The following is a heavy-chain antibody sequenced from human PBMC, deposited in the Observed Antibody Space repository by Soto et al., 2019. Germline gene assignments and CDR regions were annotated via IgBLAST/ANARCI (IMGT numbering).Heavy chain of an antibody. CDR3: ARDRRYPPQGAFDI. D-gene: IGHD3-9*01. Sequence: QVQLVQSGAEVKKPGASVKVSCKASGYTFTSYGISWVRQAPGQGLEWMGWINAYNGNTNYAQKLQGRVTRTTDTSTRTAYMELRSLRSDDTAVYYCARDRRYPPQGAFDIWGQGTMVTVSS. J-gene: IGHJ3*02. V-gene: IGHV1-18*01. CDR1: GYTFTSYG. CDR2: INAYNGNT.